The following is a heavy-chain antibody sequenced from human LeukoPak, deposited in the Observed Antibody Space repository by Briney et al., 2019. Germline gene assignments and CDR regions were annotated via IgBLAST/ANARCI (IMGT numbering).Heavy chain of an antibody. D-gene: IGHD1-20*01. CDR2: INPNSGGT. Sequence: ASVKVSCKAPGYTFTGYYMHWVRQAPGQGLEWMGWINPNSGGTNYAQKFQGRVTMTRDTSISTAYMELSRLRSDDTAVYYCARAKYNWNDVGYFDYWGQGTLVTVSS. CDR1: GYTFTGYY. CDR3: ARAKYNWNDVGYFDY. J-gene: IGHJ4*02. V-gene: IGHV1-2*02.